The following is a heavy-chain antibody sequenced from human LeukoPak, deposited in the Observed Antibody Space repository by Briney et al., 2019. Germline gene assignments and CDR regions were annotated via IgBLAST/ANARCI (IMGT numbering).Heavy chain of an antibody. J-gene: IGHJ5*02. D-gene: IGHD3-10*01. CDR1: GYTFTGYY. Sequence: ASVKVSCKASGYTFTGYYIHWVRQAPGQGLEWMGWINPNSGGTNYAQKFQGKVTMTRDTSISTAYMELSRLRSDDTAVYYCARAGRGVWFGEKNWFDPWGQGTLVTVSS. CDR3: ARAGRGVWFGEKNWFDP. CDR2: INPNSGGT. V-gene: IGHV1-2*02.